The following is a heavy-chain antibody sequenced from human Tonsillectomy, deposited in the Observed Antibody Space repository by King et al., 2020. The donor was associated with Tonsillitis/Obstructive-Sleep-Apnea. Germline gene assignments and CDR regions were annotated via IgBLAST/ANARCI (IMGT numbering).Heavy chain of an antibody. CDR3: VNNASSGWYGDN. Sequence: VQLVESGAEVKKPGESLKISCKGSGYSFTSSWIGWVRQIPGGGLEWMGIIYPGDADIKYNPSFEGQVTISADKSNNTAYLQWSSLKASDTAMYYCVNNASSGWYGDNWGQGTLVTVSS. D-gene: IGHD6-19*01. CDR2: IYPGDADI. CDR1: GYSFTSSW. V-gene: IGHV5-51*01. J-gene: IGHJ4*02.